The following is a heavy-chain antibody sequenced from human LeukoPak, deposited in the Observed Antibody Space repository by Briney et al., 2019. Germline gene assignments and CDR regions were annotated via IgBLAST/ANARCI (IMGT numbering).Heavy chain of an antibody. D-gene: IGHD4/OR15-4a*01. CDR2: IYYSGST. Sequence: PSETLSLTCTVAGGSVSSYYWSWIRQPPGKGLEWLVYIYYSGSTNYNPSLKSRVTISVDTSKNQFSLKLSSVTAADTAVYYCARVYGGPYYFDHWGQGNLVTVS. CDR3: ARVYGGPYYFDH. V-gene: IGHV4-59*08. J-gene: IGHJ4*02. CDR1: GGSVSSYY.